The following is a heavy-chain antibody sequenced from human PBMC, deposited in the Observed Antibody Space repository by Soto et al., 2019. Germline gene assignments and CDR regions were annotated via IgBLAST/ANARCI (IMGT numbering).Heavy chain of an antibody. CDR2: ITTSTT. J-gene: IGHJ4*02. V-gene: IGHV3-21*01. CDR1: GFTFSPST. D-gene: IGHD3-10*01. Sequence: EVQLVESGGGRVKPGESLSLSCEAFGFTFSPSTMNWVRQAPGKGLEWVSSITTSTTFYADSVKGRFTIYRDNARNSLYLQMNSRRAEDTATYYWASDPAAGDSWGQGTLVTVSS. CDR3: ASDPAAGDS.